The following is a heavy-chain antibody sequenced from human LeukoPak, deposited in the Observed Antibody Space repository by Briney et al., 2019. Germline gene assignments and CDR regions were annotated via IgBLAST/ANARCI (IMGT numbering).Heavy chain of an antibody. V-gene: IGHV3-30-3*01. J-gene: IGHJ4*02. D-gene: IGHD3-9*01. CDR3: ARDQRGLRYFDWLAFDY. CDR2: ISYDGSNK. Sequence: GGSLRLSCAASGFTFSDYYMSWIRQAPGKGLEWVAVISYDGSNKYYADSVKSRFTISRDNSKNTLYLKMNSLRAGDTAVYYCARDQRGLRYFDWLAFDYWGQGTLVTVSS. CDR1: GFTFSDYY.